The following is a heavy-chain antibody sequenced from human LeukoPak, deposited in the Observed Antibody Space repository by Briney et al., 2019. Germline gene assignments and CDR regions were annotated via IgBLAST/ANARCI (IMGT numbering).Heavy chain of an antibody. Sequence: PSESLSLTCIVSGGSISSYYWSWIRQPPGKGLEWIGYIYYSGTTNYNPSLKSRVTILVDTSKNQFSLNLSSVTAADTAVYYCARRGIAAAGYDYWGQGTLVTVSS. CDR3: ARRGIAAAGYDY. J-gene: IGHJ4*02. D-gene: IGHD6-13*01. CDR2: IYYSGTT. V-gene: IGHV4-59*08. CDR1: GGSISSYY.